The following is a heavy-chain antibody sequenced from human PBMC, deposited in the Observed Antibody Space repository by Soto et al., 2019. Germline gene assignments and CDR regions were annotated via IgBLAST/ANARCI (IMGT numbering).Heavy chain of an antibody. D-gene: IGHD3-22*01. CDR2: IYYSGST. Sequence: QVQLQESGPGLVKPSETLSLTCTVSGGSISSYYWSWIRQPPGKGLEWIGYIYYSGSTNYNPSLQSRVTISVDTSKNQFSLKLSSVTAADTAVYYCARAVLYYDGSGYYIRDAFDIWGQGTMVTVSS. V-gene: IGHV4-59*01. CDR1: GGSISSYY. CDR3: ARAVLYYDGSGYYIRDAFDI. J-gene: IGHJ3*02.